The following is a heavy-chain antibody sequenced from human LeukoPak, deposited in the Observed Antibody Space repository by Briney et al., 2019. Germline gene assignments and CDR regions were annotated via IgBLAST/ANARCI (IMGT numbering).Heavy chain of an antibody. CDR1: GGSITSSSYY. J-gene: IGHJ3*02. V-gene: IGHV4-39*01. Sequence: PSETLSLTCTASGGSITSSSYYWGWIRQPPGKGLEWIGSIYYSGSTYYNPSLKSRVTISVDASKNQFSLKLSSVTATDTAVYYCERPPYSEGALDIWGQGTMVTVSS. CDR3: ERPPYSEGALDI. CDR2: IYYSGST. D-gene: IGHD6-13*01.